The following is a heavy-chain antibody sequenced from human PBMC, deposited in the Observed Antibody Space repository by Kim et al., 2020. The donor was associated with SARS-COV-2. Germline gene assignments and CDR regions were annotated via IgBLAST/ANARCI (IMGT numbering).Heavy chain of an antibody. CDR2: NK. CDR3: AKGVGQLVDY. V-gene: IGHV3-33*06. J-gene: IGHJ4*02. Sequence: NKSYADTVKAGFTSSRDNSKNPQYLQRNSLRAGDTAVYYCAKGVGQLVDYWGQGTLVTVSS. D-gene: IGHD6-13*01.